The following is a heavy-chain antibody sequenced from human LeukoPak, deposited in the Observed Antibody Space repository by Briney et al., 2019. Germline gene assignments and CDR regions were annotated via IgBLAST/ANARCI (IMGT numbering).Heavy chain of an antibody. V-gene: IGHV4-34*01. Sequence: SETLSLTCAVYGESFSRYSWTWIRQPPGKGLEWIGEINHSGTATYNPSLKSRVTISVDTSKNQFSLKLSSVTAADTAVYYCARARRPEYYYDSSGSKYYFDYWGQGTLVTVSS. J-gene: IGHJ4*02. D-gene: IGHD3-22*01. CDR2: INHSGTA. CDR1: GESFSRYS. CDR3: ARARRPEYYYDSSGSKYYFDY.